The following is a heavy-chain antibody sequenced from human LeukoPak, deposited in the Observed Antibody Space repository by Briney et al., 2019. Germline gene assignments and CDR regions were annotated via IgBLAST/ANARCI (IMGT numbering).Heavy chain of an antibody. Sequence: GGSLRLSCVASGFTFTTYAMTWVRQAPGKGLEWVSAIGSSGGRTYYADSVKGRFTISRDNSKNTLFLQMNSLRAEDTAVYYRAKYSSAWYNDPFDIWGQGTMVTVSS. CDR3: AKYSSAWYNDPFDI. J-gene: IGHJ3*02. CDR1: GFTFTTYA. CDR2: IGSSGGRT. D-gene: IGHD6-19*01. V-gene: IGHV3-23*01.